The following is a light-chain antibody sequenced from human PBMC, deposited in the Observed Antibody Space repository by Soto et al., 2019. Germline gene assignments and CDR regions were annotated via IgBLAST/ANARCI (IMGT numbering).Light chain of an antibody. J-gene: IGLJ1*01. V-gene: IGLV2-11*01. CDR2: DVA. CDR1: SSDVGSYDY. CDR3: CAYVGRYIFV. Sequence: QSVLTQPRSVSGAPGQSVTISCTGTSSDVGSYDYVSWYQQHPGRAPKLMIYDVAKRPSGGSDRFSVSKSGNTASLTISGLQAEDDAEYYCCAYVGRYIFVFGTGTKGTVL.